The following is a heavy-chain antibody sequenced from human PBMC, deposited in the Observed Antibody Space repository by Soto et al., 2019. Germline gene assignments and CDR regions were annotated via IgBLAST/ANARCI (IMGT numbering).Heavy chain of an antibody. CDR2: INPNSGGT. Sequence: GASVKVSCKTSGYTFSDHYTHWLQQAPGQGLEGMGWINPNSGGTGYAEKFHGRVTMTRDTSISTAYMELNRLNSDDTAVYYCVRGXPVAGATSSKAYHAFDFWGQGTLVTVSS. D-gene: IGHD6-19*01. J-gene: IGHJ4*02. CDR3: VRGXPVAGATSSKAYHAFDF. CDR1: GYTFSDHY. V-gene: IGHV1-2*02.